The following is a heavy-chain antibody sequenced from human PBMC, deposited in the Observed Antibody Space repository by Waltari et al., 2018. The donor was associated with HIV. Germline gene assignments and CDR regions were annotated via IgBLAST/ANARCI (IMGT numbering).Heavy chain of an antibody. CDR2: ISGSGGSR. J-gene: IGHJ4*02. CDR3: AKGDIVVVPAVAGGDSGYFDY. V-gene: IGHV3-23*01. Sequence: EVQLLESGGSLVQPGGSLRLSCAASGFTFSSYAMSWVRQAPGKGLDWVSAISGSGGSRYYADSVKGRFTISRDNSKNTLYLQMNSLRAEDTAVYYCAKGDIVVVPAVAGGDSGYFDYWGQGTLVTVSS. D-gene: IGHD2-2*01. CDR1: GFTFSSYA.